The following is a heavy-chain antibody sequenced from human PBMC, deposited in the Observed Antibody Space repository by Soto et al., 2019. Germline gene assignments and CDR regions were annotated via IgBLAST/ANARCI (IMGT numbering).Heavy chain of an antibody. CDR2: VRGTSNNM. Sequence: QVQLVESGGGLVKPGGSLTLSCAASGFICSDYYMSWIRQAPGKGLEWVSYVRGTSNNMNYADSVKGRFTISRDNTKKSLYLHMNSLRADDTAVYYCARDTSKRAFDVWGQGTMVTVSS. CDR1: GFICSDYY. V-gene: IGHV3-11*01. J-gene: IGHJ3*01. CDR3: ARDTSKRAFDV.